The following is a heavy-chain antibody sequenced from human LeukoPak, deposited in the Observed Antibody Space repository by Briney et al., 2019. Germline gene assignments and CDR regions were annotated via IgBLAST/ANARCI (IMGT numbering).Heavy chain of an antibody. Sequence: PGGSLRLSCVASGFTVSSNYMSWVRQAPGKGLEWVSVICSGGSTYYADSVKGRFTISRDNSKNTLYLQMNSLRAEDTAVYYCASGSGSYRTPYYYMDVWGTGTTVTVSS. V-gene: IGHV3-53*01. D-gene: IGHD3-10*01. J-gene: IGHJ6*03. CDR1: GFTVSSNY. CDR2: ICSGGST. CDR3: ASGSGSYRTPYYYMDV.